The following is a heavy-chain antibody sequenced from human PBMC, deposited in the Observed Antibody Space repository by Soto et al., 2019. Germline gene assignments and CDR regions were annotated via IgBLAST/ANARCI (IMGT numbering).Heavy chain of an antibody. V-gene: IGHV1-69*12. CDR2: IIPVFGTP. J-gene: IGHJ3*01. D-gene: IGHD3-22*01. CDR1: GATLDTFINFG. CDR3: ARGAATRIVVVMYDALDL. Sequence: QVQLVQSGAEVKRPGSSVKVSCKASGATLDTFINFGITWVRRAPGQGLEWMGGIIPVFGTPHYAQKLQGTLTISADESTRTAYMELSGLRSEDTAIYYCARGAATRIVVVMYDALDLWGQGTMVTVSS.